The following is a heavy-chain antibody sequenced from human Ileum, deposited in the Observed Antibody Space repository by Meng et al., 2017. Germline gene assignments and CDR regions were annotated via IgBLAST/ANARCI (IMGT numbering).Heavy chain of an antibody. D-gene: IGHD5-12*01. CDR1: GFTFSSYA. V-gene: IGHV3-23*01. J-gene: IGHJ4*02. CDR2: INSNGGST. Sequence: GESLKISCAASGFTFSSYAMSWVRQAPGEGLEWVSGINSNGGSTYYADSVKGRFTISRDNSKNTLYLQMSSLRAEDTAVYYCARPRCGYSGYVDYWGQGTLVTVSS. CDR3: ARPRCGYSGYVDY.